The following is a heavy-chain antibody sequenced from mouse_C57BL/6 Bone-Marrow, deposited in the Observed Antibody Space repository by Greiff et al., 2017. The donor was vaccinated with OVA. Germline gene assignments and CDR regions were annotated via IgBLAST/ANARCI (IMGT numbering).Heavy chain of an antibody. CDR3: ARLITTVPATGNAMDY. V-gene: IGHV5-9*01. J-gene: IGHJ4*01. CDR1: GFTFSSYT. Sequence: DVKLVESGGGLVKPGGSLKLSCAASGFTFSSYTMSWVRQTPEKRLEWVATISGGGGNTYYPDSVKGRFTITRDNAKNTLYRKMGSLRSEDTALYYCARLITTVPATGNAMDYWGQGTAVTVSS. CDR2: ISGGGGNT. D-gene: IGHD1-1*01.